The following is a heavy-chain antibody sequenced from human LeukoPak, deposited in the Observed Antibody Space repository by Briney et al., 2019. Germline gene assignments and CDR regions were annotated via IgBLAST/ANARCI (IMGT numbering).Heavy chain of an antibody. CDR2: ISSSSSYI. CDR1: GFTFSIYN. CDR3: ARDSEVSSGWHYFDC. V-gene: IGHV3-21*01. J-gene: IGHJ4*02. Sequence: GGSLRLSCAASGFTFSIYNMNWVRQAPGKGLEWVSSISSSSSYIYYADSVKGRFTISRDNAKNSLYLQMNSLRAEDTAVYYCARDSEVSSGWHYFDCWGQGTLVTVSS. D-gene: IGHD6-19*01.